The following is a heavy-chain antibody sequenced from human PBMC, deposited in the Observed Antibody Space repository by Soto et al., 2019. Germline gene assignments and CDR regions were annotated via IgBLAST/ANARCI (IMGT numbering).Heavy chain of an antibody. CDR1: GFTFSTSG. CDR2: ISDDRSKK. D-gene: IGHD3-22*01. CDR3: AKEWVYDSSGWSYDY. Sequence: GGSLRLSCAASGFTFSTSGMHWVRQAPGKGLEWVAVISDDRSKKYYADSVKGRFTISRDNSKNTLYLQMNSLRAEDTAVYYCAKEWVYDSSGWSYDYWGQGTLVTVS. V-gene: IGHV3-30*18. J-gene: IGHJ4*02.